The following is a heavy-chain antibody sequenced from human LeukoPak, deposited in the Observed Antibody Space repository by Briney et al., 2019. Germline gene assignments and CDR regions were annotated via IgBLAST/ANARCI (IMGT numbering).Heavy chain of an antibody. CDR1: GGSFSGYY. J-gene: IGHJ4*02. D-gene: IGHD4-17*01. V-gene: IGHV4-34*01. CDR2: INHSGST. CDR3: ARGGVAEYGDYSVFDY. Sequence: SETLSLTCAVYGGSFSGYYWSWIRQPPGKGLEWIGEINHSGSTNYNPSLKGRVTISVDTSKNQFSLKLSCVTAADTAVYYCARGGVAEYGDYSVFDYWGQGTLVTVSS.